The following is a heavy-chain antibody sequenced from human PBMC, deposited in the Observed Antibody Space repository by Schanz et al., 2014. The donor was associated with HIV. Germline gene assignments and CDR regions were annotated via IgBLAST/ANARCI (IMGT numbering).Heavy chain of an antibody. CDR2: IIPMFETT. CDR3: VTERRTSIFGPLITVEH. Sequence: QVQLVQSGAEVRKPGSSVKFSCQASGGTSNSYDFSWVRQAPGQGLEWMGGIIPMFETTHYAQQFRARLTVTADDSTNTAYMELRSLRSEDTAIYFCVTERRTSIFGPLITVEHWGQGTLLTVSS. D-gene: IGHD3-3*01. J-gene: IGHJ4*02. V-gene: IGHV1-69*01. CDR1: GGTSNSYD.